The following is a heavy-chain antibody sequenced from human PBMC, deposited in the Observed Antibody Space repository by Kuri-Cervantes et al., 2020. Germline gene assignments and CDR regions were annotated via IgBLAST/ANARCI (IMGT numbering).Heavy chain of an antibody. CDR1: GFTFSSYG. D-gene: IGHD4-17*01. Sequence: GESLKISCAASGFTFSSYGMHWVRQAPGKGLEWVAVISYDGSNKYYADSVKGRFTISRDNSKNTLYLQMNSLRAEDTAVYYCARDSYYGDYVTIDYWGQGTLVTVSS. V-gene: IGHV3-30*03. CDR2: ISYDGSNK. J-gene: IGHJ4*02. CDR3: ARDSYYGDYVTIDY.